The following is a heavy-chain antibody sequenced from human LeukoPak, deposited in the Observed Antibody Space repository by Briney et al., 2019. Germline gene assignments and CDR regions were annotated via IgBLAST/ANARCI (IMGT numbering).Heavy chain of an antibody. J-gene: IGHJ4*02. V-gene: IGHV3-48*03. CDR1: GFTFSSYE. CDR3: ARDRVYGGNYRFSFDY. D-gene: IGHD4-23*01. Sequence: GGSLRLSCAASGFTFSSYEMNWVRQAPGKGLEWVSYISSRGSTIYYADSVKGRFTISRDNAKNSLYLQMNSLRAEDTAVYYCARDRVYGGNYRFSFDYWGQGTLVTVSS. CDR2: ISSRGSTI.